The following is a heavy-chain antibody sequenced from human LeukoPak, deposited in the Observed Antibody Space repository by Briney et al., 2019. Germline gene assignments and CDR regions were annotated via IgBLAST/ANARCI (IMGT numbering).Heavy chain of an antibody. D-gene: IGHD3-10*01. CDR1: GFTFTNNF. V-gene: IGHV3-15*01. CDR3: TTVFRLWFGELLPLDY. Sequence: GGSLRLSCAASGFTFTNNFMSWVRQAPGKGLEWVGRIKSKTDGGTTDYAAPVKGRFTISRDDSKNTLYLQMNSLKTEDTAVYYCTTVFRLWFGELLPLDYWGQGTLVTVSS. CDR2: IKSKTDGGTT. J-gene: IGHJ4*02.